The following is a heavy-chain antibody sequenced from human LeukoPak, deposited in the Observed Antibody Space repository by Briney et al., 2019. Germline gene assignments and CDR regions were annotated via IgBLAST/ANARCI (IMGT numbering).Heavy chain of an antibody. CDR2: IYYSGTT. V-gene: IGHV4-39*01. J-gene: IGHJ4*02. Sequence: ASDTLSLTCTVSGGSISSSSSYWGWIRQPPGKGLEWIGTIYYSGTTYYNPSLESRVTISVDTSKNQFSLKLTSVTAADTAVYYCARGYSNSWYRKGLYYFDSWGQGTLVTVSS. CDR1: GGSISSSSSY. D-gene: IGHD6-13*01. CDR3: ARGYSNSWYRKGLYYFDS.